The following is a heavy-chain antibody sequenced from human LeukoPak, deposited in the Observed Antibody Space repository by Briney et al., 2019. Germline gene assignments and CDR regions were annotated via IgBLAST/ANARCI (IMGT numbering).Heavy chain of an antibody. Sequence: GGSLRLSCAASGFTFSSYAMHWVRQAPGKGLEWVAVISYDGSNKYYADSVKGRFTISRDNSKNTLYLQMNSLRAEDTAVYYCARTRVGYYDSSGYFDYWGQGTLVTVSS. V-gene: IGHV3-30-3*01. CDR2: ISYDGSNK. CDR3: ARTRVGYYDSSGYFDY. D-gene: IGHD3-22*01. CDR1: GFTFSSYA. J-gene: IGHJ4*02.